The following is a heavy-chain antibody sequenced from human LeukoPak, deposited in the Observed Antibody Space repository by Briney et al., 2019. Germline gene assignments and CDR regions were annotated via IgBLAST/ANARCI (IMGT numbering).Heavy chain of an antibody. CDR3: LGSVVPAVVGVDY. D-gene: IGHD2-2*01. J-gene: IGHJ4*02. Sequence: SETLSLTCTVSGGSISSGSYYWSWTRQPAGKGLEWIGRIYTSGSTNYNPSLKSRVTISVDTSKNQFSLKLSSVTAADTAVYYCLGSVVPAVVGVDYWGQGTLVTVSS. V-gene: IGHV4-61*02. CDR2: IYTSGST. CDR1: GGSISSGSYY.